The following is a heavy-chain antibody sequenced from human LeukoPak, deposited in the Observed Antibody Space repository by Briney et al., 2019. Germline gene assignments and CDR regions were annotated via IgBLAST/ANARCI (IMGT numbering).Heavy chain of an antibody. J-gene: IGHJ5*02. CDR2: INHSEST. CDR3: ARGLIVVVTAIRGNWFDP. CDR1: GGSFSVYY. D-gene: IGHD2-21*02. V-gene: IGHV4-34*01. Sequence: SETLSLTCAVYGGSFSVYYWSWIRQPPGKGLEWIGEINHSESTNYNPSLKSRVTISVDTSKNQFSLKLSSVTAADTAVYYCARGLIVVVTAIRGNWFDPWGQGTLVTVSS.